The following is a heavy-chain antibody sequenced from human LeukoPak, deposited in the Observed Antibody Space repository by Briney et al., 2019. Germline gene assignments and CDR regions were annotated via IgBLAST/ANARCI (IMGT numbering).Heavy chain of an antibody. D-gene: IGHD2-15*01. CDR1: GGTFSSYA. J-gene: IGHJ4*02. CDR2: IIPILGIA. Sequence: SVTVSCKASGGTFSSYAISWVRQAPGQGLEWMGRIIPILGIANYAQKFQGRVTITADKSTSTAYMELSSLRSEDTAVYYCARMGYCSGGSCGGGDYWGQGTLVTVSS. CDR3: ARMGYCSGGSCGGGDY. V-gene: IGHV1-69*04.